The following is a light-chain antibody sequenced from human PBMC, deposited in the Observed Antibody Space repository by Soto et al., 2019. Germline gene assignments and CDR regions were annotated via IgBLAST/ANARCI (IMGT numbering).Light chain of an antibody. CDR2: DAS. Sequence: EIVLTQSPATLSLSPGERATLSCRASQSVSYYLAWFQQKPGQAPRLLIYDASNRATGIPARFSGSGSGTDFTLTISSLEPEDFAVYYCQQRSSWYLLTFGGGTKVEI. V-gene: IGKV3-11*01. J-gene: IGKJ4*01. CDR3: QQRSSWYLLT. CDR1: QSVSYY.